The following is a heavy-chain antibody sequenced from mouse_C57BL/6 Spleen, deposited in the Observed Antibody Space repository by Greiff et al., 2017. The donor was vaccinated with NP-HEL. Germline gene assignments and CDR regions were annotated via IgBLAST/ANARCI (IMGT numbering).Heavy chain of an antibody. Sequence: QVQLQQPGAELVKPGASVKLSCKASGYTFTSYWMHWVKQRPGQGLEWIGEIDPSDSYTNYNQKFKGKSTLTVANSSSPAYMQLSSLTSEDSAVYYCARRSSSGPYFDYWGKGTTLTVSS. D-gene: IGHD3-2*02. CDR1: GYTFTSYW. V-gene: IGHV1-69*01. CDR2: IDPSDSYT. J-gene: IGHJ2*01. CDR3: ARRSSSGPYFDY.